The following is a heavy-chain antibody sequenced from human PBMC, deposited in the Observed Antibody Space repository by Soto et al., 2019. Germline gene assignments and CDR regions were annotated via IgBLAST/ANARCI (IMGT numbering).Heavy chain of an antibody. J-gene: IGHJ3*01. Sequence: EENLVQTGGGLIQPGGSLRLSCAASGLSVSSNYMSWVRQAPGEGLECVSVIYSGGTTYYADSVMGRFTISRDTSKNTLYLQMNSLRAEDTAMYYCARPHSGRYSHAFDVWGQGTLVTVSS. CDR2: IYSGGTT. CDR1: GLSVSSNY. CDR3: ARPHSGRYSHAFDV. V-gene: IGHV3-53*02. D-gene: IGHD1-26*01.